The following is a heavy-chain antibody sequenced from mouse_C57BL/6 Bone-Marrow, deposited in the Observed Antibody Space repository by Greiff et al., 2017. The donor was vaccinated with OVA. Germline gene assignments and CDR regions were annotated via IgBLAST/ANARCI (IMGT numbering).Heavy chain of an antibody. Sequence: VQLQQPGAELVRPGPSVKLSCKASGYTFTSYWMHWVKQRPGQGLEWIGVIDPSDSYTNYNQKFKGKATLTVDTSSSTAYMQLSSLTSEDSAVYYCAVYDYLFAYWGQGTLVTVSA. CDR1: GYTFTSYW. J-gene: IGHJ3*01. CDR3: AVYDYLFAY. V-gene: IGHV1-59*01. D-gene: IGHD2-4*01. CDR2: IDPSDSYT.